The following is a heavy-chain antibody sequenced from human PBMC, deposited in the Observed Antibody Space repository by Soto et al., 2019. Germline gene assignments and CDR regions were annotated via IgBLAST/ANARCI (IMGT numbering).Heavy chain of an antibody. D-gene: IGHD3-16*01. CDR3: ALEGVMCMDG. Sequence: QVQLVQSGAEVKKPGASVKVSCTASGYTFTSYDINWVRQATGQGLEWMGWMNPNSGNTGYAQKFQGRVTMTRNTYISTAYIELSSLIPEYTAVYYWALEGVMCMDGGRQGTTVTVSS. CDR2: MNPNSGNT. V-gene: IGHV1-8*01. J-gene: IGHJ6*01. CDR1: GYTFTSYD.